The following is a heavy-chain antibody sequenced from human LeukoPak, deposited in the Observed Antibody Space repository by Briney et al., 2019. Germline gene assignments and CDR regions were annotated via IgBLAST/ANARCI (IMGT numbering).Heavy chain of an antibody. CDR2: IYTSGST. V-gene: IGHV4-61*02. J-gene: IGHJ1*01. Sequence: PSETLSLTCTVSGDSISSGSYYWRWIRQPAGKGLEWIGRIYTSGSTNYNPSLKSRVTISVDTSKKQFSLKLSSVTAADTAVYYCAREGGSGWYGEYLQYWGQGTLVTVSS. CDR3: AREGGSGWYGEYLQY. D-gene: IGHD6-19*01. CDR1: GDSISSGSYY.